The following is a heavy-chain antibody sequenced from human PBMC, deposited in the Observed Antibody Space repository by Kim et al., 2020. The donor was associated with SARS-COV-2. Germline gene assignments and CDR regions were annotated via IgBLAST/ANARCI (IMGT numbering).Heavy chain of an antibody. Sequence: GGSLRLSCAASGFTVSSNYMSWVRQAPGKGLEWVSVIYSGGSTYYADSVKGRFTISRDNYKNTLYLQMNSLRAEDTAVYYCARAPRSPSFGGPNWGQGTLVTVSS. CDR1: GFTVSSNY. CDR3: ARAPRSPSFGGPN. V-gene: IGHV3-53*01. J-gene: IGHJ4*02. CDR2: IYSGGST. D-gene: IGHD3-10*01.